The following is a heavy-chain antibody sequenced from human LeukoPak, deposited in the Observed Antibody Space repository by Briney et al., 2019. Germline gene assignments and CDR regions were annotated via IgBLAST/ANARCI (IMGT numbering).Heavy chain of an antibody. CDR3: ARDIYGDYFDY. CDR1: GFTFSNYW. Sequence: PGGSLRLSCAASGFTFSNYWMHWVRQAPGKGLVWVSRINSDGSSTSYADSVKGRFTISRDNAKNTLYLQMNSLRAEDTAVYYCARDIYGDYFDYWGQGTLVTVSS. D-gene: IGHD4-17*01. V-gene: IGHV3-74*01. J-gene: IGHJ4*02. CDR2: INSDGSST.